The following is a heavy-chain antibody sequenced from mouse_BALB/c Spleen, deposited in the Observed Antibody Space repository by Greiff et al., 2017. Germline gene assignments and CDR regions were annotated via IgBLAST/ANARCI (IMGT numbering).Heavy chain of an antibody. CDR1: GYTFTSYW. D-gene: IGHD1-1*02. CDR2: IYPGSGST. V-gene: IGHV1S22*01. Sequence: LQQPGSELVRPGASVKLSCKASGYTFTSYWMHWVKQRHGQGLEWIGNIYPGSGSTNYDEKFKSKGTLTVDTSSSTAYMHLSSLTSEDSAVYYCTGWGGGAMDYWGQGTSVTVSS. J-gene: IGHJ4*01. CDR3: TGWGGGAMDY.